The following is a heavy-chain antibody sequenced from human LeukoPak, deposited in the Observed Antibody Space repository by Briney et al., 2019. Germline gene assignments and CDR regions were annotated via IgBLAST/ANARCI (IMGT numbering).Heavy chain of an antibody. Sequence: GASLRLSCAASGFTFNFYAMSWVRQAPGKGPEWVSGISGSGSTTYYADSVKGRFTISRDNSKNTLYLQMNSPRVEDTAVYYCAKSSGSGPYFYGMDVWGHGTTVTVSS. CDR2: ISGSGSTT. J-gene: IGHJ6*02. V-gene: IGHV3-23*01. D-gene: IGHD3-10*01. CDR1: GFTFNFYA. CDR3: AKSSGSGPYFYGMDV.